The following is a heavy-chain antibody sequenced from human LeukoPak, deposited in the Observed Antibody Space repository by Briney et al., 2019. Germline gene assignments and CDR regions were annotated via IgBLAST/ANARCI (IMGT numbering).Heavy chain of an antibody. CDR2: IYYSGST. CDR1: GGSISSSSYY. V-gene: IGHV4-39*07. D-gene: IGHD3-3*01. CDR3: ARGFWSGYYYGVWFDY. Sequence: SETLSLTCTVSGGSISSSSYYWGWIRQPPGKGLEWIGSIYYSGSTYYNPSLKSRVTISVDTSKNQFSLKLSSVTAADTAVYYCARGFWSGYYYGVWFDYWGQGTLVTVSS. J-gene: IGHJ4*02.